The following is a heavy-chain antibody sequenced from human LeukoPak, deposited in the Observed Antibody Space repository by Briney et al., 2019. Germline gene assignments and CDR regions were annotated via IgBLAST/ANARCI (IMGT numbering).Heavy chain of an antibody. V-gene: IGHV3-74*01. J-gene: IGHJ4*02. Sequence: GGSLRLSCAASGCTLSSYWMHWVRQAPGKGLLWVSRINSDGSYTSYADSVKGRFTISRDSTKNTLYLQMNSLRAEDTAVYYCARAHLAVAGTDWGQGTLVTVSS. CDR2: INSDGSYT. CDR1: GCTLSSYW. CDR3: ARAHLAVAGTD. D-gene: IGHD6-19*01.